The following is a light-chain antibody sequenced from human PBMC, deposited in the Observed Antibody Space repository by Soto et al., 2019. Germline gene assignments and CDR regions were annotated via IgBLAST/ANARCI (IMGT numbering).Light chain of an antibody. CDR1: NNDVGNYDY. CDR2: EVT. Sequence: QSALTQPASVSGSPGQSITISCSGTNNDVGNYDYVSWYQQRPGKAPTVIIYEVTNRPSGVSDRFSGSKSGNTASLTISGLQAGDEADYYCSSYTGSTTVIFGGGTKVTVL. J-gene: IGLJ2*01. V-gene: IGLV2-14*01. CDR3: SSYTGSTTVI.